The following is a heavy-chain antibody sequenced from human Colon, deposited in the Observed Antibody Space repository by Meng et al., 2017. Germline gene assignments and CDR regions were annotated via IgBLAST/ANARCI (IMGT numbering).Heavy chain of an antibody. D-gene: IGHD3-10*01. CDR1: GFTFSDYW. Sequence: GESLKISCVASGFTFSDYWMSWVRQAPGKGLEWVANINKDGSEKNYVDSVKGRFTISRDNAKNSLYLQMDSLRAEDTAVYYCARGGSILRGVIWVYWGQGTLVTVSS. J-gene: IGHJ4*02. V-gene: IGHV3-7*01. CDR2: INKDGSEK. CDR3: ARGGSILRGVIWVY.